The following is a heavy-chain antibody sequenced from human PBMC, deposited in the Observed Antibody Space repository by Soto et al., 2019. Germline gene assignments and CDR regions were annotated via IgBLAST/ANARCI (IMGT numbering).Heavy chain of an antibody. CDR1: GFTFSNYG. D-gene: IGHD3-22*01. V-gene: IGHV3-30*03. CDR2: ISYDGSSK. J-gene: IGHJ4*02. CDR3: ARVISDYDSSSYYYGRRSFDY. Sequence: GGSLRLSCAASGFTFSNYGMYWVRQAPGKGLEWVAFISYDGSSKFYADPMKGRYTISRDNAKNTLYLQMNGLRAEDTAVYYCARVISDYDSSSYYYGRRSFDYWGQGTLVTVSS.